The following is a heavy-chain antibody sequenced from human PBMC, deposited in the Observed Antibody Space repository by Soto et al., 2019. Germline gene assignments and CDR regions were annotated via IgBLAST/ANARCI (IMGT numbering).Heavy chain of an antibody. V-gene: IGHV3-48*01. CDR3: ARDLSWGSNWYYYMDV. CDR1: GFILSDCA. CDR2: ISSSSSVI. J-gene: IGHJ6*03. D-gene: IGHD7-27*01. Sequence: VQLVESGGGLVQPGGPLRLSCATSGFILSDCAMNWVRQAPGKWLEWVSYISSSSSVIDYADSVKGRFTVSRDNARSSLYLQMNSLRAEDTAVYYCARDLSWGSNWYYYMDVWGKGTTVTVSS.